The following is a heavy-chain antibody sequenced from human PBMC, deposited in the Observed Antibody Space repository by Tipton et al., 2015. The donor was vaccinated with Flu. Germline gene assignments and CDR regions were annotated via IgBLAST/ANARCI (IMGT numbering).Heavy chain of an antibody. CDR3: AREWDYYDSSGYYVS. CDR1: GDSISSSNYY. Sequence: TLSLTCTVSGDSISSSNYYWSWIRQPAGKRLEWIGRVYTSGNSKYNPSLKSRVTTSVDTSKNQFSLNLRSVTAADTAAYYCAREWDYYDSSGYYVSWGQGTLVTVSS. J-gene: IGHJ5*02. V-gene: IGHV4-61*02. CDR2: VYTSGNS. D-gene: IGHD3-22*01.